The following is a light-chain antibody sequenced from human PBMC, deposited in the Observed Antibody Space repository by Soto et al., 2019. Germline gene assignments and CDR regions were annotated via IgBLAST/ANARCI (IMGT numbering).Light chain of an antibody. CDR2: LAS. CDR1: QSLQHNNGNTL. V-gene: IGKV2-28*01. J-gene: IGKJ1*01. Sequence: EIVMTQSPLSLTVTPGEPASNSCKSSQSLQHNNGNTLLDWYMQKPGQSPQLLIYLASRRAPGAPDRVSGSGSGTDFTLRISTVEADDAAIYYCMQALQTPRTFGQGTKLEI. CDR3: MQALQTPRT.